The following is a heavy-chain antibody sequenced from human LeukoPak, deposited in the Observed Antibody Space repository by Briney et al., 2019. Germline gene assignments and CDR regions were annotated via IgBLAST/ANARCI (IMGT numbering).Heavy chain of an antibody. V-gene: IGHV1-2*02. Sequence: ASVKVSCKASGYTFTGYYMHWVRQAPGQGLEWMGWINPNSGDTNYAQKFQGRVTMTRDTSISTAYMELSRLRSDDTAVYYCARDGLYSSSSSFDPWGQGTLVTVSS. D-gene: IGHD6-6*01. CDR1: GYTFTGYY. CDR2: INPNSGDT. CDR3: ARDGLYSSSSSFDP. J-gene: IGHJ5*02.